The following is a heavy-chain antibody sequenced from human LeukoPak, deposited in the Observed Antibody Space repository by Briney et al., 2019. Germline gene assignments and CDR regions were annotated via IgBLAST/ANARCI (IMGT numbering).Heavy chain of an antibody. CDR1: GGSISSSSYY. V-gene: IGHV4-39*01. D-gene: IGHD3-22*01. J-gene: IGHJ3*02. Sequence: SETLSLTCTVSGGSISSSSYYWGWIRQPPGKGLEWIGSVYYSGSTYYNPSLKRRVTISVDTSKNQFSLKLSSVTAADTAVYYCASHGVDYYDSTGAFDIWGQGTMVTVSS. CDR2: VYYSGST. CDR3: ASHGVDYYDSTGAFDI.